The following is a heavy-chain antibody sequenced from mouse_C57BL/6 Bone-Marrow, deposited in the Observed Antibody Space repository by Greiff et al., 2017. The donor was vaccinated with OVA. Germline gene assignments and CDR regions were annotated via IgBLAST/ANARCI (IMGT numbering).Heavy chain of an antibody. CDR3: VRDRDYYGSSYVRFAY. V-gene: IGHV10-3*01. J-gene: IGHJ3*01. Sequence: EVMLVESGGGLVQPKGSLKLSCAASGFTFNTYAMHWVRQAPGKGLEWVARIRSKSSNYATYYADSVKDRFTISRDDSQSMLYLQMNNLKTEDTAMYYCVRDRDYYGSSYVRFAYWGQGTLVTVSA. CDR2: IRSKSSNYAT. D-gene: IGHD1-1*01. CDR1: GFTFNTYA.